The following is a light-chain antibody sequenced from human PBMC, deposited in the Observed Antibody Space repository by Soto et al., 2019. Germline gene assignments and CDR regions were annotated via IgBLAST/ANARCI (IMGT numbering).Light chain of an antibody. V-gene: IGKV1-5*03. CDR2: KAS. Sequence: DIHMTHSPSTLSASVGDRITITCRASQDVSQWLAWYQNKPGKAPKLLIYKASTLESGVSSRFSGRGSGTEFTLTITNLEPDDFATYYRQEYSSDLYTFGQGTK. CDR1: QDVSQW. CDR3: QEYSSDLYT. J-gene: IGKJ2*01.